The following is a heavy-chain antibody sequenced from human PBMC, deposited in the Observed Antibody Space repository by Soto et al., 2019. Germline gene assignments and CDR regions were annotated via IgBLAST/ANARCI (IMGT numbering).Heavy chain of an antibody. V-gene: IGHV3-23*01. CDR3: ARGDGSTSCYAGYAFDI. CDR2: ITGGGDDT. CDR1: GFTFRGYA. J-gene: IGHJ3*02. Sequence: GGSLRLSCEGSGFTFRGYAMSWVRQPPGKGLEWVTAITGGGDDTYHSDSVKGRFTISRDNSKNTLYLQMNSLRAEDTAVYYCARGDGSTSCYAGYAFDIWGQGTMVTVSS. D-gene: IGHD2-2*01.